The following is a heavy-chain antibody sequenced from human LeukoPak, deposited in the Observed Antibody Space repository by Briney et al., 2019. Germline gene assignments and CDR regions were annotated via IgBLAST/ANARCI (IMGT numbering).Heavy chain of an antibody. Sequence: SQTLSLTCAISGDSVSSNSGAWNWIRQSPSRGLEWLGRTYYRSKWYTYYAVSVKSRISINRDTSKNQFSLQLNSVTPEDTAVYYCARSTGPIDYWGQGTLVTVSS. CDR1: GDSVSSNSGA. CDR3: ARSTGPIDY. CDR2: TYYRSKWYT. V-gene: IGHV6-1*01. D-gene: IGHD1-1*01. J-gene: IGHJ4*02.